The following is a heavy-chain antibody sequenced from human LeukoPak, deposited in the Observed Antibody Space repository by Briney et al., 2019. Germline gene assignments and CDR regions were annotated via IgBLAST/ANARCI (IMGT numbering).Heavy chain of an antibody. CDR2: IKQDGSEK. CDR1: GFTFSSYW. D-gene: IGHD4-17*01. J-gene: IGHJ4*02. V-gene: IGHV3-7*01. CDR3: ARESVYGDYLY. Sequence: GGSLRLSCAASGFTFSSYWMSWVRQAPGKWLEWVANIKQDGSEKYYVDSVKGRFTISRDNAKNSLYLQMNSLRAEDTAVYYCARESVYGDYLYWGQGTLVTVSS.